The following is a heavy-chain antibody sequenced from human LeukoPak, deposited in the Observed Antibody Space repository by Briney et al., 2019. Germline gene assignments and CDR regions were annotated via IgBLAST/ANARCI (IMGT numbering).Heavy chain of an antibody. CDR2: ISYDGIDK. CDR1: GFPFSSYA. CDR3: AIGDY. Sequence: GGSLRLSCAASGFPFSSYALHWVRQAPGKGLEWVAFISYDGIDKYYADSVKGRFTISRDNSKNTLYLQMNSLRAEDTAVYYCAIGDYWGQGTLVAVSS. V-gene: IGHV3-30*04. J-gene: IGHJ4*02.